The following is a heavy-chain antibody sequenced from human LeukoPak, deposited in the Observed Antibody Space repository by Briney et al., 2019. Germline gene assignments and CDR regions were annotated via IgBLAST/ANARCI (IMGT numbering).Heavy chain of an antibody. V-gene: IGHV4-59*01. J-gene: IGHJ4*02. Sequence: SETLSLTCTVSGGSISSYYWSWIRQPPRKGLEWIGYIYYSGSTNYNPSLKSRVTISVDTSKNQFSLKLSSVTAADTAVYYCARSVWSGYYFDYWGQGTLVTVSS. CDR1: GGSISSYY. CDR2: IYYSGST. CDR3: ARSVWSGYYFDY. D-gene: IGHD3-3*01.